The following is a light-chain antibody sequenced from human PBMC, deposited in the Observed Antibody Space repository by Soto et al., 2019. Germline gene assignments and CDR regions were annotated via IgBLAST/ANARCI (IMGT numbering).Light chain of an antibody. Sequence: EIVLTQSPATLSLSPVERATLSCMASQSIPNSYVAWYQQRPVQAPRLLLYGAYNRATGIPDRFSGSGSGTDFTLTISRLEPEDFAMYYCQQYGGSPWTFGQGTKVDIK. CDR2: GAY. CDR1: QSIPNSY. J-gene: IGKJ1*01. V-gene: IGKV3-20*01. CDR3: QQYGGSPWT.